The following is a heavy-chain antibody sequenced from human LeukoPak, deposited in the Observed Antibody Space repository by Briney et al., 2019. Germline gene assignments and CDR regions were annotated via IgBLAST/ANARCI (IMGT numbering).Heavy chain of an antibody. CDR2: ISGSSSHI. Sequence: GGSLRLSCAASGFTFSDYTMNWVRQTPGKGLEWVSSISGSSSHIYYADSVKGRFTISRDNAKNSLSLQMNSLRAEDAAMYYCARDLSNTWSKDSWGQGTLVTVSS. V-gene: IGHV3-21*01. CDR3: ARDLSNTWSKDS. J-gene: IGHJ4*02. CDR1: GFTFSDYT. D-gene: IGHD2-8*02.